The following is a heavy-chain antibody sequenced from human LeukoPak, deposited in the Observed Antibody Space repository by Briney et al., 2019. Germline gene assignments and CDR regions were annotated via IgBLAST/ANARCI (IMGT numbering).Heavy chain of an antibody. CDR1: GFTFSSYA. CDR3: ARAPTLYGSGPVLDY. V-gene: IGHV3-74*01. J-gene: IGHJ4*02. D-gene: IGHD3-10*01. Sequence: PGGSLRLSCAASGFTFSSYAMAWVRQAPGKGLVWVSRINSDGSSTSYADSVKGRFTISRDNAKNTLYLQMNSLRAEDTAVYYCARAPTLYGSGPVLDYWGQGTLVTVSS. CDR2: INSDGSST.